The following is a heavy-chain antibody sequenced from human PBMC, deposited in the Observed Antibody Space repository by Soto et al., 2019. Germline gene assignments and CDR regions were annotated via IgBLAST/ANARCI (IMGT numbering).Heavy chain of an antibody. V-gene: IGHV1-24*01. CDR1: GYTLTELS. CDR3: ATPLPPGYCSSTSCHDAFDI. D-gene: IGHD2-2*01. Sequence: ASVKVSCKVSGYTLTELSMHWVRQAPGKGLEGMGGFDPEDGETIYAQKFQGRVTMTEDTSTDTAYMELSSLRSEDTAVYYCATPLPPGYCSSTSCHDAFDIWGQGTMVTVSS. CDR2: FDPEDGET. J-gene: IGHJ3*02.